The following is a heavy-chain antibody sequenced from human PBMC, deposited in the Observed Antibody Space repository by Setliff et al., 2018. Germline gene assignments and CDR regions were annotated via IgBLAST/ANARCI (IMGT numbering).Heavy chain of an antibody. CDR2: INHSGNT. Sequence: PSETLSLTCAVSGGSISSSDSNTNWWSWVRQPPGKGLEWIGEINHSGNTNYNPSLKSRVTVSVDKPKNQFSLKLSSVTAADTAVYYCARESAYCSGGSCYFLGVVWFDPWGQGTLVTVSS. CDR3: ARESAYCSGGSCYFLGVVWFDP. J-gene: IGHJ5*02. D-gene: IGHD2-15*01. CDR1: GGSISSSDSNTNW. V-gene: IGHV4-4*02.